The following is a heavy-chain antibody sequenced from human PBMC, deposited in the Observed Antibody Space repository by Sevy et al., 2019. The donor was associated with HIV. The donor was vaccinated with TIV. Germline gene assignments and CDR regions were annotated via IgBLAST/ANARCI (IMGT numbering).Heavy chain of an antibody. D-gene: IGHD3-16*01. CDR1: GFTFSSYW. J-gene: IGHJ5*02. CDR3: ASPGGKGFDT. CDR2: IKQDGSEK. V-gene: IGHV3-7*03. Sequence: GGSLRLSCAASGFTFSSYWMSWVRQAPGKGLEWVANIKQDGSEKYYVDSVKGRFTISRANAKNSLYLQMNRLGAEDTAVDYCASPGGKGFDTWGQGTLVTVSS.